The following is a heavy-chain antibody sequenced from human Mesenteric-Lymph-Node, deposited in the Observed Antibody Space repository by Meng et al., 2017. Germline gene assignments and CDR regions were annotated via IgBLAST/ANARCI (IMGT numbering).Heavy chain of an antibody. Sequence: SEILSPTCTVLGGSISRGSYYWSWTRQPAGKGLEWIGRISTSSSTNHNPSLKSRVTISVDKSKNQFSLKLSSMSAADTAVYYCARAHSSGWYRPYYCYYGMDVWGQGTTVTVSS. CDR3: ARAHSSGWYRPYYCYYGMDV. CDR2: ISTSSST. V-gene: IGHV4-61*02. CDR1: GGSISRGSYY. D-gene: IGHD6-19*01. J-gene: IGHJ6*02.